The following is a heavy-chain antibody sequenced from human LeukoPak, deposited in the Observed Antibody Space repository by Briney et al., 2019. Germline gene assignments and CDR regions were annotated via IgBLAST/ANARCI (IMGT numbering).Heavy chain of an antibody. CDR2: ISFDGAKI. Sequence: PGRSLRLSCTAPGFPFSNYAMNWVRQTPGKGLEWVALISFDGAKIYYADSVKGRFTISRDNSKNTLFLQMNSLTVEDTAVYYCARDPAKGAATYFDYWGQGTLVTVSS. CDR1: GFPFSNYA. J-gene: IGHJ4*02. CDR3: ARDPAKGAATYFDY. D-gene: IGHD2-15*01. V-gene: IGHV3-30*04.